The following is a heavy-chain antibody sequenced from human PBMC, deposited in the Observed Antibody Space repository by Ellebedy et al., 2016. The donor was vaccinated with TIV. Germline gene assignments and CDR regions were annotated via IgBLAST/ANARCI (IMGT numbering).Heavy chain of an antibody. Sequence: GESLKISCAVSGFTFSDHYMNWVRQAPGKGLEWVGFIRSKAYGGTTEYAASVRGRFTISRDDSKNSLYLQMNSLRAEDTAVYYCVRGQSSGVGAPYWGQGTRVTVSS. CDR2: IRSKAYGGTT. D-gene: IGHD1-26*01. J-gene: IGHJ4*02. CDR1: GFTFSDHY. CDR3: VRGQSSGVGAPY. V-gene: IGHV3-71*01.